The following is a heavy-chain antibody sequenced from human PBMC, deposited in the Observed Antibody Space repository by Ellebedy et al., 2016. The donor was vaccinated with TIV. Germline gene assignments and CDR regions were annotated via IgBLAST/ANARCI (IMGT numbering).Heavy chain of an antibody. D-gene: IGHD3-10*01. V-gene: IGHV4-39*07. Sequence: SETLSLTXTVSGGSISSSSYYWGWIRQPPGKGLEWIGSIYYSGSTYYNPSLKSRVTISVDTSKNQFSLKLSSVTAADTAVYYCARDRYYGSGVYGMDVWGQGTTVTVSS. J-gene: IGHJ6*02. CDR1: GGSISSSSYY. CDR2: IYYSGST. CDR3: ARDRYYGSGVYGMDV.